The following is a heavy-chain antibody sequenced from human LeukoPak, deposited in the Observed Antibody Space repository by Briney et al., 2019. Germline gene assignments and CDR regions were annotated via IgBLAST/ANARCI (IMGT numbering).Heavy chain of an antibody. D-gene: IGHD6-13*01. J-gene: IGHJ4*02. CDR1: GFTFSSYS. V-gene: IGHV3-48*02. CDR3: ARDQGGSSWYQTDY. CDR2: ISSSSSTI. Sequence: PGGSLRLSCAASGFTFSSYSMNWVRQAPGKGLEWVSYISSSSSTIYYADSVKGRFTISRDNAKNSPYLQMNSLRDEDTAVYYCARDQGGSSWYQTDYWGQGTLVTVSS.